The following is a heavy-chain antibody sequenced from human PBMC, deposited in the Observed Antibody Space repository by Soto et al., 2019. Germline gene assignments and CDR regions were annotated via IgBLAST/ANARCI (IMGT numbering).Heavy chain of an antibody. CDR1: GYTFSHYG. J-gene: IGHJ6*02. Sequence: ASVKVSCKASGYTFSHYGIGWVRQAPGQGLEWMGWISAYNGNRHFAEGLRGRITMTTNTTTSTADMELRSLSSDDTAVYYCARGGQECSNSGCGYIYDGMDVWGQGTTVTVSS. V-gene: IGHV1-18*01. CDR2: ISAYNGNR. D-gene: IGHD1-26*01. CDR3: ARGGQECSNSGCGYIYDGMDV.